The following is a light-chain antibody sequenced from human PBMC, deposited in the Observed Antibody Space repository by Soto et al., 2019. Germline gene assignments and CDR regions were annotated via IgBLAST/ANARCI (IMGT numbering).Light chain of an antibody. CDR2: GAS. V-gene: IGKV3-15*01. CDR3: QQYNNWPPIT. CDR1: QSVSSN. Sequence: IVLTQSPATLSVSPGERATLSCRASQSVSSNLAWYQQKTGQAPRLLISGASTRATGIPARFSGSGSGTEFTLTISSLXSEDFAVYSRQQYNNWPPITFGQGTRLEIK. J-gene: IGKJ5*01.